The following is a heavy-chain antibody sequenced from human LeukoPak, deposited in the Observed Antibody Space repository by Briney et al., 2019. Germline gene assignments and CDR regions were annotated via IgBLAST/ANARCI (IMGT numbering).Heavy chain of an antibody. D-gene: IGHD3-10*01. CDR3: ARESGITNAFDY. CDR2: IYSGGST. J-gene: IGHJ4*02. Sequence: GRSLSPARAPSGFTVSTNYTSSARHAPGNGIEWVSVIYSGGSTYYADSGKGRFTISRDNSKNTLYLQMNSLRAEDTAVYYCARESGITNAFDYWGQGTLVTVSS. CDR1: GFTVSTNY. V-gene: IGHV3-66*02.